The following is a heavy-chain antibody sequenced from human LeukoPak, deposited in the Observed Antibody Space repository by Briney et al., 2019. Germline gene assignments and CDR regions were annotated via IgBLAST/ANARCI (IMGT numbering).Heavy chain of an antibody. D-gene: IGHD1-26*01. Sequence: GESLKISCKGSGYSFTTYWIGWVRQMPGKGLEWMGIIYPGDSDTRYSPSFQGQVTISADKSISTVYLQWSSLKASDTAMYYCARHQIVGATRSPFDYWGQGTLVTVSS. J-gene: IGHJ4*02. CDR1: GYSFTTYW. V-gene: IGHV5-51*01. CDR2: IYPGDSDT. CDR3: ARHQIVGATRSPFDY.